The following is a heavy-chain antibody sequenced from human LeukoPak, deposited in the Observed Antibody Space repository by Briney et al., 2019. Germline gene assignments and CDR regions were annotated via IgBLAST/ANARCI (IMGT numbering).Heavy chain of an antibody. CDR1: GYTFTSYG. CDR3: AKDPHTYYYDTPHFDY. V-gene: IGHV1-18*01. D-gene: IGHD3-22*01. Sequence: ASVKVSCKASGYTFTSYGISWVRQAPGQGLEWMGWISAYNGNTNYAQKLQGRVTMTTDTSTSTAYMELRSLRAEDTAVYYCAKDPHTYYYDTPHFDYWGQGTLVTVSS. J-gene: IGHJ4*02. CDR2: ISAYNGNT.